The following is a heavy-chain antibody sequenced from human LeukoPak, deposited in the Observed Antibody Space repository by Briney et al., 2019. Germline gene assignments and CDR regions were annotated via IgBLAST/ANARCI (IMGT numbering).Heavy chain of an antibody. CDR2: IYYSGST. V-gene: IGHV4-59*01. CDR1: GGSISSYY. CDR3: ARGGQWLVHYFDY. D-gene: IGHD6-19*01. J-gene: IGHJ4*02. Sequence: SETLSLTCTVSGGSISSYYWSWIRQPPGKGLEWIGYIYYSGSTNYNPSLKSRVTISVDTSKNQFSLKLSSATAADTAVYYCARGGQWLVHYFDYWGQGTLVTVSS.